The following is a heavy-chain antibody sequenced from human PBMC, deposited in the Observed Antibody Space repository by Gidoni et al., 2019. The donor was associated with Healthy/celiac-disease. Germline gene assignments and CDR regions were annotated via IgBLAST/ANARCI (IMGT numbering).Heavy chain of an antibody. CDR1: GGSCSGYY. CDR2: INHSGST. Sequence: QVQLQQWGAGLLKPSETLSLICAVYGGSCSGYYWSWIRQPPGKGLEWIGEINHSGSTNYNPSLKSRVTISVDTSKNQFSLKLSSVTAADTAVYYCARGPDIVVVPAAIIDWGQGTMVTVSS. J-gene: IGHJ3*01. D-gene: IGHD2-2*01. CDR3: ARGPDIVVVPAAIID. V-gene: IGHV4-34*01.